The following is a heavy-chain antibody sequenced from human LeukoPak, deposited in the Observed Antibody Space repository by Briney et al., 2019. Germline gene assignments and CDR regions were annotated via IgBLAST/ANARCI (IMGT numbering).Heavy chain of an antibody. CDR2: FDPEDGET. CDR3: TLQRISFLNYFDP. D-gene: IGHD2/OR15-2a*01. Sequence: GASVKVSCKASGYTFTGYYMHWVRQAPGKGLEWMGGFDPEDGETIYAQKFQGRVTMTKDTSTHAGYMELSSLRSDDTAVYYCTLQRISFLNYFDPWGQGTLVTVSS. CDR1: GYTFTGYY. J-gene: IGHJ5*02. V-gene: IGHV1-24*01.